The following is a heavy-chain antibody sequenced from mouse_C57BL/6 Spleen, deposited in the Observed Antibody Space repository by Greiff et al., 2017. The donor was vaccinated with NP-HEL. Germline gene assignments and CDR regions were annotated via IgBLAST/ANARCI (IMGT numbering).Heavy chain of an antibody. CDR3: ARDYYGSSFPLFAY. Sequence: EVQRVESGGGLVKPGGSLKLSCAASGFTFSDYGMHWVRQAPEKGLEWVAYISSGSSTIYYADTVKGRFPLSRDNAKNTLFLQMTSLRSEDTAMYYCARDYYGSSFPLFAYWGQGTLVTVSA. J-gene: IGHJ3*01. D-gene: IGHD1-1*01. V-gene: IGHV5-17*01. CDR2: ISSGSSTI. CDR1: GFTFSDYG.